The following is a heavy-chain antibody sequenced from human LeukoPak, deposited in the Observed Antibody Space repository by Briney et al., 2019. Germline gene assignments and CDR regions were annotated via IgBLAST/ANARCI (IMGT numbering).Heavy chain of an antibody. Sequence: GGSLRLSCAASGFTFEDYGMSWVRQAPGKGLEWVSGINWNGGSTGYADSVKGRFTISRDNAKNSLYLQMNSLRAEDTALYYCARGPTRYYYDSSGYYYSEYFQHWGQGTLVTVSS. J-gene: IGHJ1*01. D-gene: IGHD3-22*01. CDR1: GFTFEDYG. V-gene: IGHV3-20*04. CDR3: ARGPTRYYYDSSGYYYSEYFQH. CDR2: INWNGGST.